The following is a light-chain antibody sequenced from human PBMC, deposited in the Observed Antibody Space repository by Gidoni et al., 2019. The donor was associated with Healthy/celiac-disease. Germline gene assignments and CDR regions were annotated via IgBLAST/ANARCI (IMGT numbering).Light chain of an antibody. CDR1: QSVSSY. CDR2: DAS. J-gene: IGKJ3*01. Sequence: DIVLTQSQATLSLSPGERATLSCSASQSVSSYLAWYQQKPGQAPRLLIYDASNRATGIPARFSGSVSGTDFTLTISSLEPEDFAVYYCQQRGSFGPGTKVDIK. CDR3: QQRGS. V-gene: IGKV3-11*01.